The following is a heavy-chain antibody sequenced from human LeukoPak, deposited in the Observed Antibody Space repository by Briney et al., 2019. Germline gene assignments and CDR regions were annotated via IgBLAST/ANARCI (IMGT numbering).Heavy chain of an antibody. J-gene: IGHJ4*02. V-gene: IGHV3-30-3*01. CDR2: ISYDGSNK. CDR3: ARGWGYDYWSGPNSAYFDY. D-gene: IGHD3-3*01. CDR1: GFTFSNYA. Sequence: PGGSLRLSCAASGFTFSNYAMHWVRQTPGKGLEWVAVISYDGSNKYYADSVKGRFTVSRDNSKNTLYLQMNSLRAEDTAVYYCARGWGYDYWSGPNSAYFDYWGQGTLVTVSS.